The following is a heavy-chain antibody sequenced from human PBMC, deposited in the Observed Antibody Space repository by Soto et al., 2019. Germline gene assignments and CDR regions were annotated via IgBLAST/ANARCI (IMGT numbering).Heavy chain of an antibody. D-gene: IGHD3-22*01. CDR3: ARDLRARDSSGHYYY. CDR1: GFTFSSYW. V-gene: IGHV3-7*03. Sequence: EVQLVESGGGLVQPGGSLRLSCAASGFTFSSYWMSWVRQAPGKGLEWVANIKQDGSERYYVDSVKGRFTISRDNAKNSLYLQMNSLRAEDTAVYYCARDLRARDSSGHYYYWGQGTLVTVSS. CDR2: IKQDGSER. J-gene: IGHJ4*02.